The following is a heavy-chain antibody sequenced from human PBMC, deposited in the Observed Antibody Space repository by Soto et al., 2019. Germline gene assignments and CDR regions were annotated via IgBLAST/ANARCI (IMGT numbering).Heavy chain of an antibody. CDR1: GFTFYTYA. Sequence: GGSLRLSCTASGFTFYTYAMTWVRQAPGKGLEWVSSITDTGVTTYYADSVKGRFTISRDNSKNTLYLQMNSLRTDDSAVYYCAKDTPVVMFLSDSWGRGTLVTVSS. J-gene: IGHJ4*02. CDR2: ITDTGVTT. V-gene: IGHV3-23*01. CDR3: AKDTPVVMFLSDS. D-gene: IGHD2-15*01.